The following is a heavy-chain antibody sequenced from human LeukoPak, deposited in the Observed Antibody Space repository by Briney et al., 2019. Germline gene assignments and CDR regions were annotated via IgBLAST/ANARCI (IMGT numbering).Heavy chain of an antibody. D-gene: IGHD1-26*01. V-gene: IGHV3-23*01. CDR2: ISGSGGST. J-gene: IGHJ4*02. Sequence: GGSLRLSCAASGFTFSSYGMHWVRQAPGKGLEWVPAISGSGGSTYYADSVKGRFTISRDNSKNTLYLQMNSLRAEDTAVYYCAKDREIDAQSVDYWGQGTLVTVSS. CDR3: AKDREIDAQSVDY. CDR1: GFTFSSYG.